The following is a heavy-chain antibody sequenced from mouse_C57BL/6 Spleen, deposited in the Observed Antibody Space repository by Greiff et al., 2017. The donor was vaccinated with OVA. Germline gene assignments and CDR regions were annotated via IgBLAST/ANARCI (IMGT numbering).Heavy chain of an antibody. CDR3: ARVYGSSPYYCDY. Sequence: VQLQQSGAELVKPGASVKISCKASGYAFSSYWMNWVKQRPGKGLEWIGQIYPGDGDTNYNGKFKGKATLTADKSSSTAYMQLSSLTSEDSAVYFCARVYGSSPYYCDYWGQGTTRTVSS. V-gene: IGHV1-80*01. D-gene: IGHD1-1*01. CDR1: GYAFSSYW. CDR2: IYPGDGDT. J-gene: IGHJ2*01.